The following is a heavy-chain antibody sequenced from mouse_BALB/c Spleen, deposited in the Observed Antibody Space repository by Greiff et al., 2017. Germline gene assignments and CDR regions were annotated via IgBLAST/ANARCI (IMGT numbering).Heavy chain of an antibody. CDR2: INPSNGRT. CDR1: GYTFTSYW. Sequence: QVQLQQSGAELVKPGASVKLSCKASGYTFTSYWMHWVKQRPGQGLEWIGEINPSNGRTNYNEKFKGKATLTSDKSSSTAYMELSSLTSEDSAVYYCARETYFDYWGQGTTLTVSS. CDR3: ARETYFDY. J-gene: IGHJ2*01. V-gene: IGHV1S81*02.